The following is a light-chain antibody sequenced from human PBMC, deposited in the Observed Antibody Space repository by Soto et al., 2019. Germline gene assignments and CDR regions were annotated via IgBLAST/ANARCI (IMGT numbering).Light chain of an antibody. Sequence: QPVLTQSPSASASLGASVKLPCTLSSGHRRYTIAWHQQQPEKGPRYLMKLNSDGSHSTGDGIPDRFSGSSSGAERYLTISSLQSEDEADYYCQTWGTGYVVFGRGTKLTVL. CDR1: SGHRRYT. CDR3: QTWGTGYVV. V-gene: IGLV4-69*01. CDR2: LNSDGSH. J-gene: IGLJ2*01.